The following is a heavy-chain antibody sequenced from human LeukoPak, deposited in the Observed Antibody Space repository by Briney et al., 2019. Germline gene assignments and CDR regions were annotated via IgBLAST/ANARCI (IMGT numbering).Heavy chain of an antibody. Sequence: PGGSLRLSCAASGFTFDDYAMHWVRQAPGKGLEWVSLISGDGGSTYYADSVKGRFTISRGNSKNSLYLQMNSLRTEDTALYYCAKDGAARAFIYYYYYMDVWGKGTTVTVSS. D-gene: IGHD6-6*01. CDR1: GFTFDDYA. CDR3: AKDGAARAFIYYYYYMDV. CDR2: ISGDGGST. J-gene: IGHJ6*03. V-gene: IGHV3-43*02.